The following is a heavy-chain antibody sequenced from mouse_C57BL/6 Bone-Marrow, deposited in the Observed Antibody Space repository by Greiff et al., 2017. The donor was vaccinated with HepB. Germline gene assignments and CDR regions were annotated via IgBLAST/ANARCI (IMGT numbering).Heavy chain of an antibody. Sequence: VQLQQSGPVLVKPGASVKMSCKASGYTFTDYYMNWVKQSHGKSLEWIGVINPYNGGTSYNQKFKGKATLTVDKSSSTAYMELNSLTSEDSAVYYCARTDLGRGNYLDYWGQGTTLTVSS. CDR3: ARTDLGRGNYLDY. V-gene: IGHV1-19*01. J-gene: IGHJ2*01. CDR1: GYTFTDYY. D-gene: IGHD4-1*01. CDR2: INPYNGGT.